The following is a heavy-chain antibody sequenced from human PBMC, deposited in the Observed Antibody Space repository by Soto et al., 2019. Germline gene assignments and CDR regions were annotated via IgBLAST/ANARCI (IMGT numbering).Heavy chain of an antibody. CDR1: GYTFTSYA. CDR2: INAGNGNT. J-gene: IGHJ4*02. CDR3: ARYRKRRGYNSRYYFDY. V-gene: IGHV1-3*01. D-gene: IGHD5-12*01. Sequence: ASVKVSCKASGYTFTSYAMHWVRQAPGQRFEWMGWINAGNGNTKYSQKFQGRVTITADESTSTAYMELSSLRSEDTAVYYCARYRKRRGYNSRYYFDYWGQGTLVTVSS.